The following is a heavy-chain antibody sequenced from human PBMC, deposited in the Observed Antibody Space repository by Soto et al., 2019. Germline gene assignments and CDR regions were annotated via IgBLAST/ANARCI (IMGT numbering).Heavy chain of an antibody. CDR2: IRSKANSYAT. CDR3: TRQLYSGWYLSSYYGMDV. V-gene: IGHV3-73*01. Sequence: EVQLVESGGGLVQPGGSLKLSCAASGFTFSGSAMHWVRQASGKGLEWVGRIRSKANSYATAYAASVKGRFTISRDDSKHTAYLQMNSLKTEDTAVYYCTRQLYSGWYLSSYYGMDVWGQGTTVTVSS. D-gene: IGHD6-19*01. J-gene: IGHJ6*02. CDR1: GFTFSGSA.